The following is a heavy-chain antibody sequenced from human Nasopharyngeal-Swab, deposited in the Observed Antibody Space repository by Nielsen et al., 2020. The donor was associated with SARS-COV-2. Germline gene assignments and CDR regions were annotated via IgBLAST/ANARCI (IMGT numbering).Heavy chain of an antibody. J-gene: IGHJ6*02. D-gene: IGHD3-16*01. CDR2: INPNSGGT. V-gene: IGHV1-2*06. CDR1: GYTFTGYY. Sequence: ASVKVSCKASGYTFTGYYMHWVRQAPGQGLEWMGRINPNSGGTNYAQKFQGRVTMTRDTSTSTVYMELSSLRSEDTAVYYCARDVLGDYAMDVWGQGTTVTVSS. CDR3: ARDVLGDYAMDV.